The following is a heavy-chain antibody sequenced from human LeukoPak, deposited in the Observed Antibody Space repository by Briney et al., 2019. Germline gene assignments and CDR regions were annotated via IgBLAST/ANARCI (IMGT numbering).Heavy chain of an antibody. CDR3: RIAAAGNIDY. D-gene: IGHD6-13*01. CDR2: FDPEDGET. J-gene: IGHJ4*02. Sequence: ASVMVSCKVSGYTXTELSMHGVRQAPGKGLEWMGGFDPEDGETIYAQKFQGRVTMTEDTSTDTAYMELSSLRSEDTAVYYCRIAAAGNIDYWGQGTLVTVSS. V-gene: IGHV1-24*01. CDR1: GYTXTELS.